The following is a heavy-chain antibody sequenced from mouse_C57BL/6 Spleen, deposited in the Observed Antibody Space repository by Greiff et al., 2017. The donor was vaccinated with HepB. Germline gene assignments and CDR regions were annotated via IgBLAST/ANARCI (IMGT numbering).Heavy chain of an antibody. J-gene: IGHJ2*01. CDR1: GFNIKDDY. CDR2: IDPENGDT. D-gene: IGHD1-1*01. CDR3: TTGTTVVATDY. Sequence: EVQLQQSGAELVRPGASVKLSCTASGFNIKDDYMHWVKQRPEQGLEWIGWIDPENGDTEYASKFQGKATITADTSSNTAYRQLSSLTSEDTAVYYCTTGTTVVATDYWGQGTTLTVSS. V-gene: IGHV14-4*01.